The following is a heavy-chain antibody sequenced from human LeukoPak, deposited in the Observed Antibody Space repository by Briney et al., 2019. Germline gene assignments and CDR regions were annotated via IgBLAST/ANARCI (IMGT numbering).Heavy chain of an antibody. V-gene: IGHV1-69*05. J-gene: IGHJ5*02. CDR1: GDTFSSKA. D-gene: IGHD6-13*01. CDR2: IIPISGQP. Sequence: SVKVSCKASGDTFSSKAINWLRQAPGQGLEWMGGIIPISGQPTSAQKFQGRVTFSTDESTRTAYMELSGLTSEDSALYYCARRRGSTHLYWFDHWGQGTQVTVSS. CDR3: ARRRGSTHLYWFDH.